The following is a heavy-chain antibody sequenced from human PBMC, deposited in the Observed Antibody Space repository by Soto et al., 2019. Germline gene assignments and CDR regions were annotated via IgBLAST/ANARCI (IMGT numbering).Heavy chain of an antibody. Sequence: EVQLVESGGGLVQSGGSLRLSCAASGFIFSSYWMNWVRQAPGKGLVWVARISTDGKSTTYANSVKGRFTVSRDNAKPTMDLYMNSLRAEDTAVAYCAAWGHSVPVSVTGFDIWGQGALVTVSS. CDR3: AAWGHSVPVSVTGFDI. J-gene: IGHJ4*02. V-gene: IGHV3-74*03. D-gene: IGHD2-21*02. CDR2: ISTDGKST. CDR1: GFIFSSYW.